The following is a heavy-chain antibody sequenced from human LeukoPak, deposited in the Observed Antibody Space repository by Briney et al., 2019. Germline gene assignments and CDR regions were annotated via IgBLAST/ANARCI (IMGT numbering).Heavy chain of an antibody. D-gene: IGHD4/OR15-4a*01. CDR1: GLTFSSSE. Sequence: GGSLRLSCAASGLTFSSSEINWVRQAPGKGLEWVAYISTTGNTIYYGDSVRGRFTISRDNTNNSVFLQMNSLRVEDTAIYYCAREFIYGDWFDPWGQGTLVTVSS. CDR2: ISTTGNTI. J-gene: IGHJ5*02. V-gene: IGHV3-48*03. CDR3: AREFIYGDWFDP.